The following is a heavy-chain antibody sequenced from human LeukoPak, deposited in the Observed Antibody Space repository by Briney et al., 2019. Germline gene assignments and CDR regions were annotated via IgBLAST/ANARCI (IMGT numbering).Heavy chain of an antibody. CDR2: ISGSGVST. D-gene: IGHD3-3*01. J-gene: IGHJ4*02. V-gene: IGHV3-23*01. CDR3: ARDAFYYDFWSGYYTLGDYFDY. CDR1: GFTFSSYA. Sequence: GGSLRLSCAASGFTFSSYAMSWVRQAPGRGLEWVSAISGSGVSTYYADSVKGRFTISRDNSKNTLYLQMNSLRAEDTAVYYCARDAFYYDFWSGYYTLGDYFDYWGQGTLVTVSS.